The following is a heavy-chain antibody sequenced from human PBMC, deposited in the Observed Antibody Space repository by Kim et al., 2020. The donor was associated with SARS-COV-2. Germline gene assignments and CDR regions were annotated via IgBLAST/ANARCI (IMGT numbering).Heavy chain of an antibody. Sequence: SETPSLTCTVSGGSISSYYWSWIRQPPGKGLEWIGYIYYSGSTNYNPSLKSRVTISVDTSKNQFSLKLSSVTAADTAVYYCARRPTVAAADPDFGFDPWGQGTLVTVSS. CDR1: GGSISSYY. V-gene: IGHV4-59*08. CDR3: ARRPTVAAADPDFGFDP. D-gene: IGHD6-13*01. CDR2: IYYSGST. J-gene: IGHJ5*02.